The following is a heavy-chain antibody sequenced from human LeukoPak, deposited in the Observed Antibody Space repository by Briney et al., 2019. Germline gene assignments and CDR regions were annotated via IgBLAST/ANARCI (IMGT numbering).Heavy chain of an antibody. CDR3: ARMSYSSSRPAVDY. V-gene: IGHV2-70*11. D-gene: IGHD6-6*01. J-gene: IGHJ4*02. CDR1: GFSLSTRGTC. CDR2: IDWDDDK. Sequence: SGPALVKPTQTLTLTCTFSGFSLSTRGTCVSWIRQPPGKALEWLSRIDWDDDKYYSTSLKTRLTISKDTSKNQVVLTMTNLDPVDTATYYCARMSYSSSRPAVDYWGQGTLVTVSS.